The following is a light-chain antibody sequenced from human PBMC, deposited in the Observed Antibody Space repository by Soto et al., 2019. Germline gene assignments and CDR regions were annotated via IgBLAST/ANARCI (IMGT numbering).Light chain of an antibody. CDR3: QSYDSRLTWV. V-gene: IGLV1-40*01. CDR2: RNS. J-gene: IGLJ3*02. CDR1: SSNIGAGYD. Sequence: QAVVTQPPSVSGALGQRATISCTGSSSNIGAGYDVEWYQQLPGTAPKLLIYRNSNRPSGVPERFSGSKSGTSGSLAITGLQAEDEADYYCQSYDSRLTWVFGGGTKVTVL.